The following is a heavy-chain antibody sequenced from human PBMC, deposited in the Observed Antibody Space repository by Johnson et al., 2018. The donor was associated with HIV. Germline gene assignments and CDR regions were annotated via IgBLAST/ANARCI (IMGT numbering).Heavy chain of an antibody. CDR2: IFSGGST. D-gene: IGHD1-26*01. CDR1: GFSFSSYA. J-gene: IGHJ3*02. Sequence: VQLMESGGGLVQPGGSLRLSCAASGFSFSSYAMSWVRQAPGKGLEWVSVIFSGGSTYYADSVKGRFTISRDSSKKTLYLQLNSLRPEDPAVYYCARERDSGSYGDAFDIWGQGTMVTVSS. V-gene: IGHV3-66*01. CDR3: ARERDSGSYGDAFDI.